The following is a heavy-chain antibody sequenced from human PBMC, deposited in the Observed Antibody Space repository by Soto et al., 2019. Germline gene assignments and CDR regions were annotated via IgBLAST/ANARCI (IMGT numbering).Heavy chain of an antibody. CDR2: TSYDGSNA. D-gene: IGHD3-16*01. V-gene: IGHV3-30*03. J-gene: IGHJ4*02. Sequence: QVQLVESGGGVVQPGTSLRLSCVGSGFTFRSFVIHWVRQAPGKGLEWVALTSYDGSNAYYADSVKGRFTISRDNSKNTVDLQMDSLRVEDTALYYCARWGTTGGLDFWGQGTLVSVSS. CDR1: GFTFRSFV. CDR3: ARWGTTGGLDF.